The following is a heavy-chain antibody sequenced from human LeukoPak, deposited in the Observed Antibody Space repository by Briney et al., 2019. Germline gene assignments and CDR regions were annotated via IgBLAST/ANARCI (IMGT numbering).Heavy chain of an antibody. CDR1: GYSITSGYY. V-gene: IGHV4-38-2*01. Sequence: PSETLSLTCGVSGYSITSGYYWAWIRQPPGKGLEWIGNIYQSGSTYYNPSFKSRVTISVDTSKNQFSPKLSSVTAADTAVYYCARRYSNYFFDYWGQGTLVTVSS. CDR3: ARRYSNYFFDY. J-gene: IGHJ4*02. CDR2: IYQSGST. D-gene: IGHD4-11*01.